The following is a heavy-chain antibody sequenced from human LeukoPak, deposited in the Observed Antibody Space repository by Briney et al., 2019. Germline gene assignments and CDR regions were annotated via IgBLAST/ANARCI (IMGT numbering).Heavy chain of an antibody. CDR3: ARSNYYSGSGSYPHS. V-gene: IGHV3-30*04. Sequence: GGSLRLSCAASGFTFSSYAIHWVRQAPGKGLEWVAVISYDGRNKDYADSVKGRFTISRDNSKNTLYLQMNSLRAEDTAVYYCARSNYYSGSGSYPHSWGQGTLVTVSS. J-gene: IGHJ4*02. CDR2: ISYDGRNK. CDR1: GFTFSSYA. D-gene: IGHD3-10*01.